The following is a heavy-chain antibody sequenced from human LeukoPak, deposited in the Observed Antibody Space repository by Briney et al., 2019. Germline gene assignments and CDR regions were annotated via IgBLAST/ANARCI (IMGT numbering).Heavy chain of an antibody. V-gene: IGHV4-59*08. CDR2: IYYGGST. CDR1: GGSISNYY. CDR3: ARGSGSYYNQPDFDY. D-gene: IGHD3-10*01. J-gene: IGHJ4*02. Sequence: SETLSLTCSVSGGSISNYYWSWIRQPPGKGLEWIGYIYYGGSTKYNPSLKSRVTISVDTSKNQFSLKVNSVTAADTAVYYCARGSGSYYNQPDFDYWGRGTLVTVSS.